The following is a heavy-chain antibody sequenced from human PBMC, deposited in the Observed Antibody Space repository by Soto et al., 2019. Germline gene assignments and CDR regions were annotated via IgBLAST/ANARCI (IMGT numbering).Heavy chain of an antibody. V-gene: IGHV4-4*02. CDR3: ARIDYGSGSDYNFDY. CDR2: IHHSGDT. D-gene: IGHD3-10*01. CDR1: SGSICSSYW. Sequence: QVQLQESGPGLVTPSGTLSVTCAVSSGSICSSYWWSWVRQPPGERLEWIGEIHHSGDTNYNPSLESRVTISVDKSKNQFSLRLSSVTAADTAVYYCARIDYGSGSDYNFDYWGQGTLVTVSS. J-gene: IGHJ4*02.